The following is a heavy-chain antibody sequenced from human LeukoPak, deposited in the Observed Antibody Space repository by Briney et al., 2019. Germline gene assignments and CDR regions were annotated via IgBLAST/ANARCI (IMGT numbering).Heavy chain of an antibody. J-gene: IGHJ4*02. CDR3: ARENLSPNWGYDY. V-gene: IGHV4-34*01. CDR1: GGSFSGYY. CDR2: INHSGST. D-gene: IGHD7-27*01. Sequence: PSETLSLTCAVYGGSFSGYYWRWIRQPPGKGLEWIGEINHSGSTNYNPSLKSRVTISVDTSKNQFSLKLSSVTAADTAVYYCARENLSPNWGYDYWGQGTLVTVSS.